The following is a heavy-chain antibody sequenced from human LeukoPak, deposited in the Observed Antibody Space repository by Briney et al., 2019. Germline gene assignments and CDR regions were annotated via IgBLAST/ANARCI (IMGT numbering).Heavy chain of an antibody. CDR1: GLTVSSNY. D-gene: IGHD3-10*01. CDR3: ARSGWCGELSMYYFDY. V-gene: IGHV3-66*01. CDR2: IYSGGST. J-gene: IGHJ4*02. Sequence: GGSLRLSCAASGLTVSSNYMSWVRQAPGKGLEWVSVIYSGGSTYYADSVKGRFTISRDNSKNTLYLQMNSLRAEDTAVYYCARSGWCGELSMYYFDYWGQGTLVTVSS.